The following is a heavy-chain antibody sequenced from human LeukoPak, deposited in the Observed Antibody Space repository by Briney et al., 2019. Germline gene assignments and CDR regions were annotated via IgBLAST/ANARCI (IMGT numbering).Heavy chain of an antibody. CDR2: INPNSGGT. J-gene: IGHJ4*02. CDR1: GYTFTGYY. D-gene: IGHD2-2*01. V-gene: IGHV1-2*02. CDR3: ASSWVGYCSSTICPRGGVDY. Sequence: GASVKVSCKASGYTFTGYYMHWVRQAPGQGLEWMGWINPNSGGTNYAQKFQGRVTMTRDTSISTAYMELSRLRSDDTAVYYCASSWVGYCSSTICPRGGVDYWGQGTLVTVSS.